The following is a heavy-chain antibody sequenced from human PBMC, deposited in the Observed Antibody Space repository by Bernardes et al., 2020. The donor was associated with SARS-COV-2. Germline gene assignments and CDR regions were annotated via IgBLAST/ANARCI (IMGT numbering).Heavy chain of an antibody. Sequence: GGSLRLSCAASGFTFSSYSMNWVRQAPGKGLEWVSSISSSSSYIYYADSVKGRFTISRDNAKNSLYLQMNSLRAEDTAVYYCASGPYLRFLEWPLGGVWGKGTTVTVSS. D-gene: IGHD3-3*01. J-gene: IGHJ6*04. V-gene: IGHV3-21*01. CDR3: ASGPYLRFLEWPLGGV. CDR1: GFTFSSYS. CDR2: ISSSSSYI.